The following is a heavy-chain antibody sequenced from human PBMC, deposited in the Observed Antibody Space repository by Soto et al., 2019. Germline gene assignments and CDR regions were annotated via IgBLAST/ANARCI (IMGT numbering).Heavy chain of an antibody. CDR1: GFTFSSYS. D-gene: IGHD6-13*01. CDR2: ISSSSSTI. Sequence: PGGSLRLSCAASGFTFSSYSMNWVRQAPGKGLEWVSYISSSSSTIYYADSVKGRFTISRDNAKNSLYLQMNSLRAEDTAVYYCARGSRYSSSWYENEFSWFDPWGQGTLVTVSS. V-gene: IGHV3-48*01. CDR3: ARGSRYSSSWYENEFSWFDP. J-gene: IGHJ5*02.